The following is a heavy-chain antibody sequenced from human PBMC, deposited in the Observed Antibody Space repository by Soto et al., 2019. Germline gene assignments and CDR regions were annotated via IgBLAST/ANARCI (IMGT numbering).Heavy chain of an antibody. CDR2: ISWDGGST. CDR3: AGGPAGYSYGLRGMDV. CDR1: GFTFDDYT. D-gene: IGHD5-18*01. J-gene: IGHJ6*02. V-gene: IGHV3-43*01. Sequence: GGSLRLSCAASGFTFDDYTMHWVRQAPGKGLEWVSLISWDGGSTYYADSVKGRFTISRDNSKNSLYLQMNSLRTEDTALYYCAGGPAGYSYGLRGMDVWGQGTTVTVSS.